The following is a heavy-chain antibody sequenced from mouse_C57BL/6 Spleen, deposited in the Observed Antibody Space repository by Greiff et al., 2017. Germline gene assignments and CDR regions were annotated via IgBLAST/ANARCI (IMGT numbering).Heavy chain of an antibody. J-gene: IGHJ1*03. CDR3: TREEEDDYDGRPSGGFDV. Sequence: DVMLVESGEGLVKPGGSLKLSCAASGFTFSSYAMSWVRQTPEKRLEWVAYISSGGDYIYYADTVKGRFTISSDNARNTLYLQMSSLKSEDTAMYYWTREEEDDYDGRPSGGFDVWGTGTTVTVSS. D-gene: IGHD2-4*01. V-gene: IGHV5-9-1*02. CDR1: GFTFSSYA. CDR2: ISSGGDYI.